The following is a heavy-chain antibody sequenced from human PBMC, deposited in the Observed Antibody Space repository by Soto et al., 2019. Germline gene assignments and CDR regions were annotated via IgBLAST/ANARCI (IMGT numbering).Heavy chain of an antibody. V-gene: IGHV3-30-3*01. D-gene: IGHD6-13*01. CDR2: ISYDGSNK. CDR3: ARDRLAAAGGRPTATPKTGMDV. CDR1: GFTFSSYA. J-gene: IGHJ6*02. Sequence: PGGSLRLSCAASGFTFSSYAMHWVRQAPGKGLEWVAVISYDGSNKYYADSVKGRFTISRDNSKNTLYLQMNSLRAEDTAVYYCARDRLAAAGGRPTATPKTGMDVWGQGTTVTVSS.